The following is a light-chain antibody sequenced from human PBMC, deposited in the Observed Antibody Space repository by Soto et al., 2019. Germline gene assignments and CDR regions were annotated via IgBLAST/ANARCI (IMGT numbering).Light chain of an antibody. Sequence: ASQMTQSPSSLSASVGDRVTITCRASQGISKDLGWYQQKPGKAPKLLIYAASSLQSGVPSRFSGSGSGTDFTLTISSLQPEDFATYYCLQDYNDPYTFGQGTKLEIK. J-gene: IGKJ2*01. CDR1: QGISKD. CDR2: AAS. V-gene: IGKV1-6*01. CDR3: LQDYNDPYT.